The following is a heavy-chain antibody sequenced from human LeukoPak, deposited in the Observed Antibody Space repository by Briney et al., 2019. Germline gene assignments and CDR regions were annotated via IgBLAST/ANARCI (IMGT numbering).Heavy chain of an antibody. J-gene: IGHJ4*02. CDR1: GYTFTSYG. CDR3: ARGPLGSSWYTKFDY. D-gene: IGHD6-13*01. Sequence: ASVKVSCKASGYTFTSYGISWVRQAPGQGLEWRGWISAYNGNTDYSQKLQGRVTMTTDTSTSTAYMELRSLRSDDTAVYYCARGPLGSSWYTKFDYWGQGTLVTVSS. V-gene: IGHV1-18*01. CDR2: ISAYNGNT.